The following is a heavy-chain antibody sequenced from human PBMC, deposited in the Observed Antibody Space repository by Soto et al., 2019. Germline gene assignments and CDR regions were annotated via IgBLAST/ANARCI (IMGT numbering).Heavy chain of an antibody. Sequence: ASVKVSCKASGYTFTSYDINWVRQATGQGLEWMGWMNPNSGNTGYAQKFQGRVTMTRNTSISTAYMELSSLRSEDTAVYYCARSRRYCSSTSCPKRNWFDPWGQGTLVTVSS. J-gene: IGHJ5*02. V-gene: IGHV1-8*01. CDR1: GYTFTSYD. CDR2: MNPNSGNT. D-gene: IGHD2-2*01. CDR3: ARSRRYCSSTSCPKRNWFDP.